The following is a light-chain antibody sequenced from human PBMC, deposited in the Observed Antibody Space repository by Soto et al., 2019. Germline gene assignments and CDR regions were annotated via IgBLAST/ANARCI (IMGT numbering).Light chain of an antibody. CDR3: QQYKSYSGT. CDR1: QSISSW. V-gene: IGKV1-5*01. J-gene: IGKJ2*02. CDR2: DAS. Sequence: DIQMTQSPSTLSASVGDRVTITCRASQSISSWLAWYQQKPGKAPKLLIYDASSLESGGPSRFSGSGSGTECTLTISSLQPDDCATYYCQQYKSYSGTFGQGTKLEIK.